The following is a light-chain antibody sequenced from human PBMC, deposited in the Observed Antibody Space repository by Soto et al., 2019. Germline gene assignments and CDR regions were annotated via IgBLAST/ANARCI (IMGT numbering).Light chain of an antibody. V-gene: IGKV1-39*01. J-gene: IGKJ3*01. Sequence: DIQMTQSPSSLSASVGDRVTISCRASQNISIYLNWYQQKPGKAPKLLIYTASSVEGGVPSRISGSGSGTDFTLTISSLQPEDSATYYCQQSYSTLVTFGPGTKVDVK. CDR2: TAS. CDR1: QNISIY. CDR3: QQSYSTLVT.